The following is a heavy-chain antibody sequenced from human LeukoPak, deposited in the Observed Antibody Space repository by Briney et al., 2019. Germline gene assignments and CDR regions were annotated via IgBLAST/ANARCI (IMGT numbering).Heavy chain of an antibody. J-gene: IGHJ4*02. CDR2: INGDGGIT. D-gene: IGHD3-22*01. Sequence: GSLRLSCAVSGFAFDDYAMHSGRQAPRHGLESFSLINGDGGITYYAESVKGRFTISRDNSKNSLYLQMNSLRTEETALYYCAKEKVRYYYDSSGYSYWGQGTLVTVSS. CDR3: AKEKVRYYYDSSGYSY. CDR1: GFAFDDYA. V-gene: IGHV3-43*02.